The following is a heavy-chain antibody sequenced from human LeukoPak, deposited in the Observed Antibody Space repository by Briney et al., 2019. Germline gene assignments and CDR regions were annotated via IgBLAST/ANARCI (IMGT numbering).Heavy chain of an antibody. CDR2: ISAYNGNT. D-gene: IGHD6-13*01. Sequence: APVKVSCKASGYTFTSYGISWVRQAPGQGLEGVGWISAYNGNTNYTQKLQGRVTMTTHTSTSTAYMELRSLRSDDTAVYYCERAAAGKAFWGQGTLVTVSS. J-gene: IGHJ4*02. V-gene: IGHV1-18*01. CDR3: ERAAAGKAF. CDR1: GYTFTSYG.